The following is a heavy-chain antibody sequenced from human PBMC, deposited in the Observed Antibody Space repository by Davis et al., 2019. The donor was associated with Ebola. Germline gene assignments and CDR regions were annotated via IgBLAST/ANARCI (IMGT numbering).Heavy chain of an antibody. CDR1: GGSIDNYD. Sequence: PSETLSLTCTVSGGSIDNYDWHWIRQSPVKGLEWIAYISYSGRTRYNFPLKSRITISLDTPKNQFSLTLSSVTAADTAIYYCARSKRCSGYSCQLEPFDSWGQGALVTVS. CDR3: ARSKRCSGYSCQLEPFDS. J-gene: IGHJ4*02. V-gene: IGHV4-59*01. CDR2: ISYSGRT. D-gene: IGHD2-15*01.